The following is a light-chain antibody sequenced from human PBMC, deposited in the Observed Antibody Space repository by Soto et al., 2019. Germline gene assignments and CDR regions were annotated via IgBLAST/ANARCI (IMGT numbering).Light chain of an antibody. Sequence: QSVLTQPASVSGSPGQSINISCNGTSSDVGGYNYVSWYQQHPGKAPKLMIYEVSNRPSGVSNRFSGSKSGNTASLTISGLQAEDEADYYCSSYTSSSTSWVFGGGPKLTVL. CDR2: EVS. V-gene: IGLV2-14*01. J-gene: IGLJ3*02. CDR1: SSDVGGYNY. CDR3: SSYTSSSTSWV.